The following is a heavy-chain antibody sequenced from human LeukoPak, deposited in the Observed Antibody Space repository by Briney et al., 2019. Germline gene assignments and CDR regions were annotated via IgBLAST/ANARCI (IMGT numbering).Heavy chain of an antibody. J-gene: IGHJ4*02. CDR1: GYTFTGYY. Sequence: GASVKVSCKASGYTFTGYYMHWVRQAPGQGLEWMGWINPNSGGTNYAQKFQGRVTMTRDTSISTAYMELNRLRSDDTAVYYCSRGGYNWNYAPGYWGQGTLVTVSS. CDR3: SRGGYNWNYAPGY. CDR2: INPNSGGT. V-gene: IGHV1-2*02. D-gene: IGHD1-7*01.